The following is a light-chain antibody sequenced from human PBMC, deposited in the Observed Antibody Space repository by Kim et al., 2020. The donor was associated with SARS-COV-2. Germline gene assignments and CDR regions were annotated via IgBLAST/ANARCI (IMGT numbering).Light chain of an antibody. Sequence: SVGDRVTSTCRARQCVSNYVAWFQQKPGKVPKRLIYDADSLQSGGPSRFSGGGAGTEVTLTISSLQPEDFATYYCLQHNSYPRTSVQGTKVEIK. CDR3: LQHNSYPRT. V-gene: IGKV1-17*03. CDR2: DAD. J-gene: IGKJ1*01. CDR1: QCVSNY.